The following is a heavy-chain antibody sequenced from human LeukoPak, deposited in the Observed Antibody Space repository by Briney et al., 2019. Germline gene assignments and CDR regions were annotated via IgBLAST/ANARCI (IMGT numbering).Heavy chain of an antibody. J-gene: IGHJ4*02. CDR1: GYSLSSGYY. D-gene: IGHD4-23*01. Sequence: SEALSLTCTVSGYSLSSGYYWGWIRQPPGKGLEWIGSIYHSGSTYYNPSLKSRVTISVDTSKNQFSLKLSSVTAADTAVYYCARDESRGSGNDYWGQGTLVTVSS. CDR2: IYHSGST. CDR3: ARDESRGSGNDY. V-gene: IGHV4-38-2*02.